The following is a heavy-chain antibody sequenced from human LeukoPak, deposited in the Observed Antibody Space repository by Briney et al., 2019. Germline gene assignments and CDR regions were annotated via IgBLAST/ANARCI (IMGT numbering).Heavy chain of an antibody. CDR1: GFTFSSYG. J-gene: IGHJ6*03. CDR3: AKNPATRFDYYYYYMDV. CDR2: IRYDGSNK. D-gene: IGHD2-15*01. Sequence: GGSLRLSCAASGFTFSSYGMHWVRQAPGKGLEGVAFIRYDGSNKYYADSVKGRFTISRDNSKNTLYLQMNSLRAEDTAVYYCAKNPATRFDYYYYYMDVWGKGTTVTVSS. V-gene: IGHV3-30*02.